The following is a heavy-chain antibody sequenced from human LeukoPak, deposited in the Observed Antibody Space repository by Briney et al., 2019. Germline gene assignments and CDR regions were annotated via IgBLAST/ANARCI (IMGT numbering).Heavy chain of an antibody. CDR2: IYYSGST. D-gene: IGHD3-9*01. CDR3: ARVATGIGTIFPHFAFDP. V-gene: IGHV4-39*07. Sequence: SSETLSLTCTVSGGSISSSSYYWGWIRQPPGKGLEWIGSIYYSGSTYYNPSLKSRVTISVDTSKNQFSLKLSSVTAADTAVYYCARVATGIGTIFPHFAFDPWGQGTLVTVSS. CDR1: GGSISSSSYY. J-gene: IGHJ5*02.